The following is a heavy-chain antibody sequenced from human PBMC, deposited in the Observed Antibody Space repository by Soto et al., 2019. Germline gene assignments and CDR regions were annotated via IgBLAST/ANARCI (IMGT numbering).Heavy chain of an antibody. J-gene: IGHJ6*02. D-gene: IGHD2-2*02. CDR2: IYYSGST. CDR3: ASSGYYSSTSCYIGPYYYYGMDV. V-gene: IGHV4-61*01. CDR1: GGSVSSGSYY. Sequence: QVQLQESGPGLVKPSETLSLTCTVSGGSVSSGSYYWSWIRQPPGKGLEWIGYIYYSGSTNYNPSLKSRVTISVDTSKNQFSLKLSSVTAADTAVYYCASSGYYSSTSCYIGPYYYYGMDVWGQGTTVTVSS.